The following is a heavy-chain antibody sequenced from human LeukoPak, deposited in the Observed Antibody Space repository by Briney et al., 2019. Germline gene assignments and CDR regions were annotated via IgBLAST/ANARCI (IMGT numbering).Heavy chain of an antibody. J-gene: IGHJ5*02. V-gene: IGHV3-7*01. CDR2: ILLDGSEK. CDR3: ARAYYYDSSGYRSNWFDP. D-gene: IGHD3-22*01. Sequence: GGSLRLSCAASGFTFRDYWMSWVRQAPGKGLEWVANILLDGSEKYYVDSVKGRFTISRDNAENSLYLQMNSLRVEDTAVYYCARAYYYDSSGYRSNWFDPWGQGTLVTVSS. CDR1: GFTFRDYW.